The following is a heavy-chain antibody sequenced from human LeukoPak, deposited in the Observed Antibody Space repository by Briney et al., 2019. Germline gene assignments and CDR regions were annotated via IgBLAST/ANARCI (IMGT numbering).Heavy chain of an antibody. V-gene: IGHV3-48*03. CDR1: GFTFSSYE. Sequence: PGGSLRLSCAASGFTFSSYEMNWVRQAPGKGLEWVSYISSSGDTIYYADSVKGRFTISRDNAKNSLYLQMNSLRAEDTAVYYCVRFGACTSSFCSTSGWVTFDYWGQGTLVTVSS. J-gene: IGHJ4*02. CDR2: ISSSGDTI. CDR3: VRFGACTSSFCSTSGWVTFDY. D-gene: IGHD6-19*01.